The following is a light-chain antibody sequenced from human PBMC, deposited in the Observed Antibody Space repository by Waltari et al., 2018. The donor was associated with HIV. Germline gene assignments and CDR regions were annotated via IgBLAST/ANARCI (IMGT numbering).Light chain of an antibody. CDR3: SSSAGARV. Sequence: QSALTQPASVSGSPGQSITISCTVTSSDVGSYNRVSWYQQYPGKAPKLIIYEVTKPPSVVSNRFSGSKSGNTASLTLSGLQADDAADYYCSSSAGARVFGCGTKLTVL. CDR2: EVT. CDR1: SSDVGSYNR. J-gene: IGLJ3*02. V-gene: IGLV2-23*02.